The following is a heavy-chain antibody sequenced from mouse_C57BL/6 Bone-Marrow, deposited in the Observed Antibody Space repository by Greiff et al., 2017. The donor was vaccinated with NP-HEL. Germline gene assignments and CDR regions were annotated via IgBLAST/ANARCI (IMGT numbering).Heavy chain of an antibody. Sequence: VQLQQPGAELVKPGASVKLSCKASGYTFTSYWMHWVKQRPGQGLEWIGMIHPNSGSTNYNEKFKSKATLTVDKSSSTAYMQLSSLTSEDSAVYYCARSDTTVVGVYWGQGTTLTVSS. CDR3: ARSDTTVVGVY. CDR2: IHPNSGST. J-gene: IGHJ2*01. CDR1: GYTFTSYW. D-gene: IGHD1-1*01. V-gene: IGHV1-64*01.